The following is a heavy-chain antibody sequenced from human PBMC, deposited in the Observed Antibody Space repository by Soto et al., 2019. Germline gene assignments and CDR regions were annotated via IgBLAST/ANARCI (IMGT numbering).Heavy chain of an antibody. Sequence: SETLSLTCTVSGGSVSSGSYYWRWIRQPPGKGLEWIGYIYYSGSTNYNPSLKSRVTISVDNAKNSLYLQMNSLRAEDTAVYYCARGPYAGSGSPWPSDYWGQGTLVTVS. CDR1: GGSVSSGSYY. V-gene: IGHV4-61*01. CDR3: ARGPYAGSGSPWPSDY. J-gene: IGHJ4*02. D-gene: IGHD3-10*01. CDR2: IYYSGST.